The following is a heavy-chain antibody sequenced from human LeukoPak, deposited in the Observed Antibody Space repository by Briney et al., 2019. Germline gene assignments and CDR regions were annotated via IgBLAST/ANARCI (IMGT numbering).Heavy chain of an antibody. CDR2: INSDGYSI. V-gene: IGHV3-74*01. D-gene: IGHD6-19*01. CDR1: GFTFSSYW. CDR3: ARGIAVAGTDS. Sequence: GGSLRLSCAASGFTFSSYWMHWIRQAPGKGLVWLARINSDGYSISYADSVKGRFTISRDNAKNTLYLQMNSLGVEDTAMYYCARGIAVAGTDSWGQGTLVTVSS. J-gene: IGHJ4*02.